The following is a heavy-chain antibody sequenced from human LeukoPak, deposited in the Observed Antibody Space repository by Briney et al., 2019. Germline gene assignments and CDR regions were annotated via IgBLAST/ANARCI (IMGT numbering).Heavy chain of an antibody. V-gene: IGHV7-4-1*02. Sequence: ASVKVSCKASGGIFITYAMNWVRQAPGQGLEWMGWIDTNTGNPTYAQGFTGRFVFSLDTSVNTAYLQISSLKAEDTAVYYCARTGDSSGYDAFDIWGQGTMVTVSS. J-gene: IGHJ3*02. D-gene: IGHD3-22*01. CDR2: IDTNTGNP. CDR1: GGIFITYA. CDR3: ARTGDSSGYDAFDI.